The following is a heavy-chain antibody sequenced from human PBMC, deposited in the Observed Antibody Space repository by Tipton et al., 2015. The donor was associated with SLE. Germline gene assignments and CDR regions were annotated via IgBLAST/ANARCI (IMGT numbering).Heavy chain of an antibody. CDR3: ARDSSKLSHAFDI. CDR1: GGSISSYY. CDR2: IYYSGGN. V-gene: IGHV4-59*12. D-gene: IGHD3-16*02. J-gene: IGHJ3*02. Sequence: TLSLTCTVSGGSISSYYWGWIRQPPGKGLAWIGYIYYSGGNNYNPSLQSRVTLSVDTSKNQFSLKLSSVTAADTAVYYCARDSSKLSHAFDIWGQGTMVTVSS.